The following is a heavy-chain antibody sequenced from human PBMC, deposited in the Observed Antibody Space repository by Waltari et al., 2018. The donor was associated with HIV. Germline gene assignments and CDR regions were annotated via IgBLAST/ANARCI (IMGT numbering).Heavy chain of an antibody. V-gene: IGHV5-51*01. Sequence: EVQLVQSGAEVKKPGESLKVTCKGSGYTLTSYWIGWVRQMPGKGLEWMGIIYPGDSDTTYSPSFQGQVTISADKSISTAYLQWSSLKASDTAMYYCARQDIVVVPDAFDIWGQGTMVTVSS. CDR1: GYTLTSYW. J-gene: IGHJ3*02. CDR3: ARQDIVVVPDAFDI. D-gene: IGHD2-2*01. CDR2: IYPGDSDT.